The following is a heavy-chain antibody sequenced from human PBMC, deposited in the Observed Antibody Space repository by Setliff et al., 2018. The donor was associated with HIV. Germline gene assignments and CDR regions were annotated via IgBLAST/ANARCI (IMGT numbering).Heavy chain of an antibody. Sequence: ASVKVSCKASGYTFSSFGISWVRQAPGQGLEWMGWINPNSGGTNYAQKFQGRVIMTRDKSISTAYMELNRLRSDDTAVYYCARGGPSGTYPLDYWGQGTLVTVSS. V-gene: IGHV1-2*02. CDR3: ARGGPSGTYPLDY. CDR1: GYTFSSFG. D-gene: IGHD1-26*01. J-gene: IGHJ4*02. CDR2: INPNSGGT.